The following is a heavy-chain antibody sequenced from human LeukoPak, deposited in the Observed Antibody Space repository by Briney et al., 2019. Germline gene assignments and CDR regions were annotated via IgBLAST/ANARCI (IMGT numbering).Heavy chain of an antibody. D-gene: IGHD6-19*01. CDR2: MYYTGIT. CDR3: ARAPRYSSGWYY. CDR1: GDSITSHY. Sequence: SDTLSLICNVSGDSITSHYWNWIRQPPGKGLEWIGYMYYTGITKYNPSLKSRVTMSVDTSKNQFFLRLTSVTAADTAVYYCARAPRYSSGWYYWGQGTLVTVSS. V-gene: IGHV4-59*11. J-gene: IGHJ4*02.